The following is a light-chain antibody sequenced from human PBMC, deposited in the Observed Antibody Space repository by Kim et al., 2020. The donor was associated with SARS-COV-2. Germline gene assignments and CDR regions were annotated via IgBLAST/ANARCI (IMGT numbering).Light chain of an antibody. Sequence: RASISCTGSISTLAAGYDVHWYQQLPATAPTLLIYGNSNRPSGAPDRFSGSKSDTSASLAITGLQAEDEADYYCQSYDNSLSGYVFGSGTKVTVL. J-gene: IGLJ1*01. CDR2: GNS. V-gene: IGLV1-40*01. CDR1: ISTLAAGYD. CDR3: QSYDNSLSGYV.